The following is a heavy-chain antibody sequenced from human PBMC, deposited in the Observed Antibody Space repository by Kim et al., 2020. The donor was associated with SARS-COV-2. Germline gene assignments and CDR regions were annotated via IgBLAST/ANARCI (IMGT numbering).Heavy chain of an antibody. CDR1: GFTFSNAW. Sequence: GGSLRLSCAASGFTFSNAWMSWVRQAPGKGLEWVGRIKSKTDGGTTDYAAPVKGRFTISRDDSKNTLYLQMNSLKTEDTAVYYCTTEGYDILTGYDPYYFDYWGQGTLVTVSS. CDR3: TTEGYDILTGYDPYYFDY. V-gene: IGHV3-15*01. D-gene: IGHD3-9*01. CDR2: IKSKTDGGTT. J-gene: IGHJ4*02.